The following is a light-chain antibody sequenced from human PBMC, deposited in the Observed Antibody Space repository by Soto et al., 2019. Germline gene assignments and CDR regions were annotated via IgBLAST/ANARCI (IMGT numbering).Light chain of an antibody. J-gene: IGLJ2*01. V-gene: IGLV4-69*01. CDR3: HTCGTGIHV. Sequence: QSVLTQSPSASASLGASVKLTCTLSSGHSNSAIAWHQQQPGKGPRYLMKINSGGSHTEGDGIPDRFSGSMFGSERHLSLSSLQTEDEADDYCHTCGTGIHVFLRGTQVTVL. CDR2: INSGGSH. CDR1: SGHSNSA.